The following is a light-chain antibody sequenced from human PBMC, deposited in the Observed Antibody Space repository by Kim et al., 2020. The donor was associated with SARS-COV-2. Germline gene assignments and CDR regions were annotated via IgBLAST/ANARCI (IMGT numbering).Light chain of an antibody. CDR3: QKYNSTPPLT. V-gene: IGKV1-27*01. Sequence: SVGDGVTRTSRASQGISNYLAWYQQQPGKVPKLLIYAASTLQSGVPSRFSGSRSGTDFTLTISSLQPQDVATYYCQKYNSTPPLTFGGGTKVDIK. J-gene: IGKJ4*01. CDR2: AAS. CDR1: QGISNY.